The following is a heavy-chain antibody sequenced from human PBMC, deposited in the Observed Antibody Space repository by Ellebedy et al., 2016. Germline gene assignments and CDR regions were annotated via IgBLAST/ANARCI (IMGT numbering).Heavy chain of an antibody. J-gene: IGHJ3*02. Sequence: GGSLRLSCTVSGFTFSGYSMHWVRQAPGRGLEFVSAIDRNGGSTYYADSVKGRFSISRDNSKNTVYLQMGSLRAEDMAVYYCAKVGGLKDSLLWLRDALDIWGQGTLVTVSS. V-gene: IGHV3-64*02. D-gene: IGHD3-10*01. CDR3: AKVGGLKDSLLWLRDALDI. CDR2: IDRNGGST. CDR1: GFTFSGYS.